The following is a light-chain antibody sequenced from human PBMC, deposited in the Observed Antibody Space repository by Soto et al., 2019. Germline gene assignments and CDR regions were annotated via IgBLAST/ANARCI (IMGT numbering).Light chain of an antibody. Sequence: QSALTQPASVSGSPGQSITISCTGTSSDVGGYNYVSWYQQHPGKAPKLMIYDVSYRPSGVSNRFSGSKSGNTASLTISGHHAEDEADYYCPSYTSSSTLEVFGGGTKLTVL. J-gene: IGLJ2*01. CDR3: PSYTSSSTLEV. CDR1: SSDVGGYNY. V-gene: IGLV2-14*01. CDR2: DVS.